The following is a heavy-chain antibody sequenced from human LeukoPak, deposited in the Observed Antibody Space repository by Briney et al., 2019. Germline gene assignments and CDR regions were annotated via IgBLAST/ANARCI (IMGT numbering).Heavy chain of an antibody. D-gene: IGHD3-9*01. J-gene: IGHJ4*02. CDR1: GFTVSDYA. CDR3: AKGNFDWSYFHY. Sequence: TGGSLRLSCAASGFTVSDYAVNWVRQAPGKGLEWVIAISGSGNSTYYADSVKGRFTISRDNSKNTLYLQMNSLRAEDTAVYYCAKGNFDWSYFHYWGQGTLVTVSS. V-gene: IGHV3-23*01. CDR2: ISGSGNST.